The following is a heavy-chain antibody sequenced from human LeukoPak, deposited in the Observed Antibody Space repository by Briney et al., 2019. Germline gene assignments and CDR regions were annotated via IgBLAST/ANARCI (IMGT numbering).Heavy chain of an antibody. CDR2: INPSGGST. CDR3: ARAGGTTISL. CDR1: GYTFTSNY. Sequence: ASVKVSCKAFGYTFTSNYMHWVRQAPGQGLEWMGIINPSGGSTSYAQKFQGRVTMTRDMSTSTVYMELSSLRSEDTAVYYCARAGGTTISLWGQGTLVTVSS. J-gene: IGHJ4*02. D-gene: IGHD1-26*01. V-gene: IGHV1-46*01.